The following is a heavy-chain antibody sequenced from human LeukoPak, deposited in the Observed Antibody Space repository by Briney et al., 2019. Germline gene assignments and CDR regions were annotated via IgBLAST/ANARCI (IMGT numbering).Heavy chain of an antibody. CDR2: INPSGGST. V-gene: IGHV1-46*01. CDR1: GYTFTSYY. CDR3: AKDQDDLLITYGMDV. D-gene: IGHD3-22*01. J-gene: IGHJ6*02. Sequence: ASVKVSCKASGYTFTSYYMHWVRQAPGQGLEWMGIINPSGGSTSYAQKFQGRVTMTRDTSTSTVYMELSSLRSEDTALYYCAKDQDDLLITYGMDVWGQGTTVTVSS.